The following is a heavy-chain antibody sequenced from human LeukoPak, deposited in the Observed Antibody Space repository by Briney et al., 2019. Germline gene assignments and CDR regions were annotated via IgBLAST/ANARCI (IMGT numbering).Heavy chain of an antibody. J-gene: IGHJ4*02. V-gene: IGHV1-69*04. CDR1: GYTFTSYG. D-gene: IGHD2-2*02. Sequence: ASVKVSCKASGYTFTSYGISWVRQAPGQGLEWMGRIIPILGIANYAQKFQGRVTITADKSTSTAYMELSSLRSEDTAVYYCASPQGYCSSTSCYMNYWGQGTLVTVSS. CDR3: ASPQGYCSSTSCYMNY. CDR2: IIPILGIA.